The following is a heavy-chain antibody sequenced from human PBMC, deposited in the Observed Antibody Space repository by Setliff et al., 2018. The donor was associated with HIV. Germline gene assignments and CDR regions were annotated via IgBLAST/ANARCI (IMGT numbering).Heavy chain of an antibody. CDR2: ISSSGGTI. D-gene: IGHD3-16*01. CDR1: GFTFSSYA. J-gene: IGHJ4*02. V-gene: IGHV3-23*01. Sequence: GALRLSCAASGFTFSSYAMSWVRQAPGKGLEWVSGISSSGGTINYADSVRGRFTISRDNAKNSLFLQMNSLRAEDTAVYYCARGGTTIYNYWGQGTLVTVSS. CDR3: ARGGTTIYNY.